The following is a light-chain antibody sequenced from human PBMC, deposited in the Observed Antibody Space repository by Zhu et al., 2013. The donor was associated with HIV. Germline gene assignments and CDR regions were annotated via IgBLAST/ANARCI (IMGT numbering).Light chain of an antibody. V-gene: IGKV3D-15*01. Sequence: DIVMTQSPVSLSVSPGERATLSCRTSQNVNRFLAWYQRQPGQAPRLLIYGASARASGIPTRFSGSGSGTDFILTINSLQSDDFALYYCQQYSKWPPTFGKGPRW. CDR2: GAS. CDR3: QQYSKWPPT. CDR1: QNVNRF. J-gene: IGKJ1*01.